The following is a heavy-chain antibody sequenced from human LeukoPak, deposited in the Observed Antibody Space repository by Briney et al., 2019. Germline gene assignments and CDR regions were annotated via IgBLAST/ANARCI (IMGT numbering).Heavy chain of an antibody. CDR2: IRYDGSNK. CDR3: AQMGAVGKGESKFDY. CDR1: GFTFSSYG. J-gene: IGHJ4*02. D-gene: IGHD1-26*01. Sequence: PGGSLRLSCAASGFTFSSYGMSWVRQAPGKGLEWVAFIRYDGSNKYYADSAKGRFTISRDNSKNTLYLQMNSLRAEDTAVYYCAQMGAVGKGESKFDYWGQGTLVTVSS. V-gene: IGHV3-30*02.